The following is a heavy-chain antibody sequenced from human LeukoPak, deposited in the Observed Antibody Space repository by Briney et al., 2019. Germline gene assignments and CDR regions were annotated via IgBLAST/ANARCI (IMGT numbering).Heavy chain of an antibody. J-gene: IGHJ6*02. CDR2: IKQDGSEK. V-gene: IGHV3-7*03. CDR3: AKDKGWGYSAYDFYGMDV. CDR1: GFTFSNYW. Sequence: GGSLRLSCVVFGFTFSNYWMDWVRQAPGKGLEWVANIKQDGSEKYYVDSVKGRFTISRDNSKNTLYLQMNSLRAEDTAVYYCAKDKGWGYSAYDFYGMDVWGQGTTVTVSS. D-gene: IGHD5-12*01.